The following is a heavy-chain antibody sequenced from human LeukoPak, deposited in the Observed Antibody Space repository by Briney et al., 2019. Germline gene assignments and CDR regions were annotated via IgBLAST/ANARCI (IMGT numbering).Heavy chain of an antibody. CDR2: ISSSSSYI. CDR3: ARDQIDLFNGMDV. J-gene: IGHJ6*02. Sequence: GGSLRLSCAATAFTFSSHSMNWLRPPPAKGLDWFSSISSSSSYIYYADSVKGRFTISRDNAKNSLYLQMNSLRAEDTAVYYCARDQIDLFNGMDVWGQGTTVTVSS. CDR1: AFTFSSHS. V-gene: IGHV3-21*01. D-gene: IGHD3-3*01.